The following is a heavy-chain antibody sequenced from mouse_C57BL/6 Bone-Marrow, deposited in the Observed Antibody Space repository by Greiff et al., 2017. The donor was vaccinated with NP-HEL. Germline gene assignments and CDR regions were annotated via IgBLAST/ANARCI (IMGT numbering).Heavy chain of an antibody. D-gene: IGHD1-1*01. V-gene: IGHV2-2*01. CDR2: IWSGGST. J-gene: IGHJ4*01. Sequence: VKLQESGPGLVQPSQSLSITCTVSGFSLTSYGVHWVRQSPGKGLEWLGVIWSGGSTDYNAAFISRLSISKDNSKSQVFFKMNSLQADDTAIYYCASYYYGSSYYAMDYWGQGTSVTVSS. CDR3: ASYYYGSSYYAMDY. CDR1: GFSLTSYG.